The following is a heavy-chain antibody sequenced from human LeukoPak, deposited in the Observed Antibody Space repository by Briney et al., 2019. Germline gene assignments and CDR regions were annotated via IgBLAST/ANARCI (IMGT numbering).Heavy chain of an antibody. J-gene: IGHJ4*02. V-gene: IGHV3-7*03. CDR2: IKEDGSEK. D-gene: IGHD6-13*01. CDR3: ARSSPIAVAGLDY. Sequence: GESLKISCQASGYTFSDLWIGWVRQAPGKGLEWVANIKEDGSEKYYVDSVKGRFTISRDNSKNTLYLQMNILRAEDSAVYYCARSSPIAVAGLDYWGQGTLVTVSS. CDR1: GYTFSDLW.